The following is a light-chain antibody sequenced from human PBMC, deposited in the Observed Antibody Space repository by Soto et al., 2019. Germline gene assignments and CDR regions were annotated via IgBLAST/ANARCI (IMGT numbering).Light chain of an antibody. Sequence: QSALTQPASVSGSPGQSITIACTGTSSDVGGYNHSSWYQVHPGKAPRLVNYDVSIRPPDVSDRFSRCTAGNTASLTISGIQGEDEAGYACNSYTAARTVVFGGGTKVTVL. CDR3: NSYTAARTVV. CDR1: SSDVGGYNH. J-gene: IGLJ3*02. V-gene: IGLV2-14*03. CDR2: DVS.